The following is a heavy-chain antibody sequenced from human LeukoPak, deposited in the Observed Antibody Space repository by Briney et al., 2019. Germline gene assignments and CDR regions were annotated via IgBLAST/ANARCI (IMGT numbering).Heavy chain of an antibody. CDR2: IKEDGSEQ. CDR1: GFTFNRHW. V-gene: IGHV3-7*01. CDR3: VRETVSVITDFDY. D-gene: IGHD1-14*01. Sequence: GGSLRLSCAASGFTFNRHWMTWVRQAPGKGLGWVANIKEDGSEQYYVDSIKGRFTISRDNAKNSLYLQMSSLRAEDTAIYYCVRETVSVITDFDYWGQGTLVTVSS. J-gene: IGHJ4*02.